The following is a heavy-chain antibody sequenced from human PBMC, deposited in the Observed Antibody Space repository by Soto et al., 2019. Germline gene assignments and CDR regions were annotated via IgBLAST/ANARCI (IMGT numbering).Heavy chain of an antibody. J-gene: IGHJ6*02. CDR1: GYSFTSYW. V-gene: IGHV5-10-1*01. CDR2: IDPSDSYT. CDR3: ARLEGDFWSGYRTSYYYYGMDV. D-gene: IGHD3-3*01. Sequence: PGESLKISCKGSGYSFTSYWISWVRQMPGKGLEWMGRIDPSDSYTNYSPSFQGHVTISADKPISTAYLQWSSLKASDTAMYYCARLEGDFWSGYRTSYYYYGMDVWGQGTTVTVSS.